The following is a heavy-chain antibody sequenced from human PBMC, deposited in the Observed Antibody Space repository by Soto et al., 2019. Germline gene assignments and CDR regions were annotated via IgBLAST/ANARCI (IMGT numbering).Heavy chain of an antibody. V-gene: IGHV3-23*01. CDR2: ISGSGGST. J-gene: IGHJ1*01. Sequence: GGSLRLSCAASGFTFSPYYMSWVRQAPGKGLEWVSAISGSGGSTFYADSVKGRFTISRDNSKNTLYLQMDSLRVDDTAVYYCALFLWTFGFRELLALWGQGISVPGSS. D-gene: IGHD1-7*01. CDR3: ALFLWTFGFRELLAL. CDR1: GFTFSPYY.